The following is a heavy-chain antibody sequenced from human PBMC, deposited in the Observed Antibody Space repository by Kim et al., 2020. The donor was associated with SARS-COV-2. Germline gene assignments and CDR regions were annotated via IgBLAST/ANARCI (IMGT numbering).Heavy chain of an antibody. D-gene: IGHD2-2*01. CDR3: SRNFCGRTRCPLFFQL. J-gene: IGHJ1*01. V-gene: IGHV4-59*01. Sequence: SETLSLTCSVSGGSMSGYYWSWIRQPPGKGLEWIGYTDDSGTTKYNPSLKSRVIISADTSKSQFSLKLSYVPAADTAIYYCSRNFCGRTRCPLFFQLWG. CDR2: TDDSGTT. CDR1: GGSMSGYY.